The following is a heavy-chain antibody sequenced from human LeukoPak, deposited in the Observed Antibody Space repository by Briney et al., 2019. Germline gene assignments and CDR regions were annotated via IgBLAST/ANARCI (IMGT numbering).Heavy chain of an antibody. CDR1: GGSISSSSYY. Sequence: SETLSLPCTVSGGSISSSSYYWGWIRQPPGKGLEWIGSIYYSGSTYYNPSLKSRVTISVDTSKNQFSLKLSSVTAADTAVYYCARDRTYYYDSSGYYGVDYWGQGTLVTVSS. CDR3: ARDRTYYYDSSGYYGVDY. V-gene: IGHV4-39*07. CDR2: IYYSGST. J-gene: IGHJ4*02. D-gene: IGHD3-22*01.